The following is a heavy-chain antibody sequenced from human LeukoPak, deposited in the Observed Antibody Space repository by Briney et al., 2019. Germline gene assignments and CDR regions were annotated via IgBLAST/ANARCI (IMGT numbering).Heavy chain of an antibody. CDR3: ASGDYVWGSYRGHDAFDI. CDR1: GYSFTGYY. J-gene: IGHJ3*02. D-gene: IGHD3-16*02. Sequence: PRASVKVSCKASGYSFTGYYMHWVQQAPAQGREWMGWISPNSGGTNHAQKLQGRVTMTRDTSISTAYMELSRLRSDDTAVYYCASGDYVWGSYRGHDAFDIWGQGAMVTVSS. CDR2: ISPNSGGT. V-gene: IGHV1-2*02.